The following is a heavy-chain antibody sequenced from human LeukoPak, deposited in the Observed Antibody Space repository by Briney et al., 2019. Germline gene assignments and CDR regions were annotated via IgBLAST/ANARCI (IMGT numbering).Heavy chain of an antibody. V-gene: IGHV3-7*04. CDR2: ITQDGSEK. Sequence: GGSLRLSCAASGFTFSWSWMSWVRQAAGNGLEWVANITQDGSEKHYVDSVKGRFIISRDNAKNSLYLQMNSLRAEDTAVYYCARESDSSGFGAFDIWGQGTMVTVSS. CDR3: ARESDSSGFGAFDI. CDR1: GFTFSWSW. D-gene: IGHD3-22*01. J-gene: IGHJ3*02.